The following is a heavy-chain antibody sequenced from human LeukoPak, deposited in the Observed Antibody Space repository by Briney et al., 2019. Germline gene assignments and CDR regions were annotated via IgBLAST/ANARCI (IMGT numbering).Heavy chain of an antibody. J-gene: IGHJ4*02. CDR2: ISAYSGHT. CDR1: GYTFTTYG. D-gene: IGHD6-19*01. Sequence: ASVTVSCKASGYTFTTYGISWVRQAPGQGLEWMGWISAYSGHTNYAQNLQGRVTMTSDTSTRTGYMELRSLRSDDTAVYYCARDKDMGAVAGTFDYWGQGTLVTVSS. CDR3: ARDKDMGAVAGTFDY. V-gene: IGHV1-18*01.